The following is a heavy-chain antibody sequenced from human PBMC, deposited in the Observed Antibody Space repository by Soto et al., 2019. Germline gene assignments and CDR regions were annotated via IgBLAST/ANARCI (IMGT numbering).Heavy chain of an antibody. CDR2: IYPGDSDI. Sequence: PGESLKISCNGSGYNFPNYWIGWVRQMPGKGLEWMGLIYPGDSDIRYSPSFQGQVTISADKSINTAYLQWSRLEPSDTAMYYCARRNYYDSGGFYASSDYWGQGTRVTVSS. CDR1: GYNFPNYW. D-gene: IGHD3-22*01. CDR3: ARRNYYDSGGFYASSDY. V-gene: IGHV5-51*01. J-gene: IGHJ4*02.